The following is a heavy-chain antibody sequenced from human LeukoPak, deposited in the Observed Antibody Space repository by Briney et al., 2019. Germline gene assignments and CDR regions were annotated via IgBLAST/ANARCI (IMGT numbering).Heavy chain of an antibody. V-gene: IGHV1-18*01. CDR2: INPNSGGT. D-gene: IGHD1-26*01. CDR3: ARDFASGSYYSDY. CDR1: GYTFTSYA. Sequence: ASVKVSCKASGYTFTSYAINWVRQAPGQGLEWKGWINPNSGGTNYAQKFQGRVTMTTDTSTSTAYMELRSLRSDDTAVYYCARDFASGSYYSDYWGQGTLVTVSS. J-gene: IGHJ4*02.